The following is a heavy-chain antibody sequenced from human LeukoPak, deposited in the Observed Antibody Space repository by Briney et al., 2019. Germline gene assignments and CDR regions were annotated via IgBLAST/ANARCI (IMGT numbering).Heavy chain of an antibody. CDR3: ARLKYYYDASGYRAEYFQH. CDR2: TYASGST. CDR1: GGSISSYY. Sequence: SETLSLTYTVSGGSISSYYWSWIRQPAGKGLEWIGRTYASGSTNYNPSLKSRVTISVDTSKNQFSLKLSSVTAADTAVYYCARLKYYYDASGYRAEYFQHWGQGTLVTVSS. V-gene: IGHV4-4*07. J-gene: IGHJ1*01. D-gene: IGHD3-22*01.